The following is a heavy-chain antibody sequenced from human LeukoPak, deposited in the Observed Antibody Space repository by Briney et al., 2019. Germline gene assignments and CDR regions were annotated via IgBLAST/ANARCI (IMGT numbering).Heavy chain of an antibody. Sequence: ASVKVSCKASGNTFSNYGMNWVRQAPGQGLEWMGWINPNSGGTNYAQKFQGWVTMTRDTSISTAYMELSRLRSDDTAVYYCARDRVTTVVTGLYYYYGMDVWGQGTTVTVSS. V-gene: IGHV1-2*04. CDR1: GNTFSNYG. D-gene: IGHD4-23*01. J-gene: IGHJ6*02. CDR3: ARDRVTTVVTGLYYYYGMDV. CDR2: INPNSGGT.